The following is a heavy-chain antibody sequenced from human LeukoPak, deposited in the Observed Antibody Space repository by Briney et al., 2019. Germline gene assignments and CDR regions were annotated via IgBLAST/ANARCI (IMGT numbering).Heavy chain of an antibody. CDR3: ARRSAATTYTYYFDY. J-gene: IGHJ4*02. D-gene: IGHD5-12*01. CDR1: GYSFTSYW. Sequence: GESLKISCKGSGYSFTSYWIGWVRQMPGKGLEWMGIIYPGDSDTRYSPSFQGQVTISADKSISTAYLQWSSLKAPDTAMYYCARRSAATTYTYYFDYWGQGTLVTVSS. CDR2: IYPGDSDT. V-gene: IGHV5-51*01.